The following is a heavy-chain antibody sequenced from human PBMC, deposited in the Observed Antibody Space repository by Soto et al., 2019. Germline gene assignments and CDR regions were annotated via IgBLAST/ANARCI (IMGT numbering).Heavy chain of an antibody. CDR1: GFTFSSYS. J-gene: IGHJ4*02. CDR3: ARAWTTDWDY. CDR2: ISSSSSYI. D-gene: IGHD4-17*01. Sequence: GGSLRLSCAASGFTFSSYSMNWVRQAPGKWLEWVSSISSSSSYIYYADSVKGRFTISRDNAKNSLYLQMNSLRAEDTAVYYCARAWTTDWDYWGQGTLVTVSS. V-gene: IGHV3-21*01.